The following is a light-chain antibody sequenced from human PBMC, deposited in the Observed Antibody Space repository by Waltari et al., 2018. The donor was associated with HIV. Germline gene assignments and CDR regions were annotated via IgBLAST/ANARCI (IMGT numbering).Light chain of an antibody. Sequence: QSALTQPHSASGSPGQPVTISCTGTSIDVAGYNYVSWYQQHPGKAPKLMIYEVSKRPSGVPDRFSGSKSGNTASLTVSGLQAEDEADYYCSSYAGSNNLVFGGGTKLTVL. CDR1: SIDVAGYNY. CDR2: EVS. V-gene: IGLV2-8*01. CDR3: SSYAGSNNLV. J-gene: IGLJ2*01.